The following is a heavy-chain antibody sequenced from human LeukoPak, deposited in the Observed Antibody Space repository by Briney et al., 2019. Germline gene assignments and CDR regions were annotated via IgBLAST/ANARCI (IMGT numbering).Heavy chain of an antibody. J-gene: IGHJ4*02. D-gene: IGHD2-21*02. V-gene: IGHV4-34*01. CDR3: ARGRGDAGSHIVVVTATFGALDY. CDR2: INHSGST. Sequence: SETLSLTCAVYGGSFSGYYWSWIRQPPGKGLEWIGEINHSGSTNYNPSLKSRVTISVDTSKNQFSLKLSSVTAADTAVYYCARGRGDAGSHIVVVTATFGALDYWGQGTLVTVSP. CDR1: GGSFSGYY.